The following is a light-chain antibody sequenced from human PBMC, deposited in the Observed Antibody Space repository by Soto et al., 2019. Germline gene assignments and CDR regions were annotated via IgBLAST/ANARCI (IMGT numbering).Light chain of an antibody. CDR2: RGS. Sequence: EVVLTQSPGTLSLSPGERATLSCRASQNIRGNELACYQQKPGQAPRLLIYRGSSRATGIPDRFSGRGSGTDFTLATDSLEPEDFAVYYCQDYGTSAPWTFGQETKVEIK. V-gene: IGKV3-20*01. J-gene: IGKJ1*01. CDR1: QNIRGNE. CDR3: QDYGTSAPWT.